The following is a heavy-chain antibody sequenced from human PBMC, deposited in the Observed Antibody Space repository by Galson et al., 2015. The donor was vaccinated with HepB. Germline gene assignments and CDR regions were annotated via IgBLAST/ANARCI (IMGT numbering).Heavy chain of an antibody. J-gene: IGHJ6*02. CDR2: IYYSGST. CDR1: GASISTYY. D-gene: IGHD6-19*01. Sequence: LSLTCTVSGASISTYYWSWIRQPPGKGLEWIGYIYYSGSTNYNPSLESRVTMSVDTSKNQLSLQLSSVTAADTAVYYCAVYSSGWSGDYYYYGMDVWGQGTTVVVSS. V-gene: IGHV4-59*08. CDR3: AVYSSGWSGDYYYYGMDV.